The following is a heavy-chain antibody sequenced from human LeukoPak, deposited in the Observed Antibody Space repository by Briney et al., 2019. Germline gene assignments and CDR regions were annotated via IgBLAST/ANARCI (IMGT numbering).Heavy chain of an antibody. Sequence: GGTLRLSCAASGFTFSSHGMNWVRQAPGKRLEWVSSISSISNHIYYADSLKGRFTISRDNAKNSVYLQMNSLRAEDTAVYYCARDRFQSAFDIWGQGTMVTVSS. V-gene: IGHV3-21*01. CDR1: GFTFSSHG. CDR3: ARDRFQSAFDI. CDR2: ISSISNHI. J-gene: IGHJ3*02. D-gene: IGHD3-16*01.